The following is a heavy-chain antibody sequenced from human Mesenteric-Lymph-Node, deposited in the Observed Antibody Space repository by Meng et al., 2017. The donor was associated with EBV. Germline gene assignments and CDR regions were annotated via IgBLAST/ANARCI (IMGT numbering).Heavy chain of an antibody. J-gene: IGHJ4*02. CDR1: GGSVSSGSYY. Sequence: QGPLQESGPGLVKPSEPLSLTCTVSGGSVSSGSYYWSWTRQPPGKGLEWIGYIYYSGGTNYNPSLKSRVTISVDTSKNQFSLKLSSVTAADTAVYYCALIIVGATHFDYWGQGTLVTSPQ. V-gene: IGHV4-61*01. CDR3: ALIIVGATHFDY. D-gene: IGHD1-26*01. CDR2: IYYSGGT.